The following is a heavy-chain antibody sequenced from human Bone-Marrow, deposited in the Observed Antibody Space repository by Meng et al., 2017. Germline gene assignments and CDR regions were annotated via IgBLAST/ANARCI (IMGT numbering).Heavy chain of an antibody. CDR2: IYYSGST. CDR3: ARDSGYSGYDSGSYFDY. V-gene: IGHV4-31*03. J-gene: IGHJ4*02. Sequence: SETLSLTCTVSGGSISSGGYYWSWIRQHPGKGLEWIGYIYYSGSTYYNPSLKSRVTISVDTSKNQFSLKLSSVTAADTAVYYCARDSGYSGYDSGSYFDYWGQGTQVTVSS. D-gene: IGHD5-12*01. CDR1: GGSISSGGYY.